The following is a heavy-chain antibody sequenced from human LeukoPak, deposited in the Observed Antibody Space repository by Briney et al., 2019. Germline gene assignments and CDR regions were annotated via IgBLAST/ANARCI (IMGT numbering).Heavy chain of an antibody. Sequence: SVKVSCKAFGGYFSSEAISWVRQAPGQGLEWMGGIIPIFGTANYAQKFQGRVTITTDESTSTAYMEVSSLRSEDTAVYYCGRKAGDCGGNSCYSIDYWGQGTLVTVSS. CDR3: GRKAGDCGGNSCYSIDY. V-gene: IGHV1-69*05. D-gene: IGHD2-15*01. J-gene: IGHJ4*02. CDR2: IIPIFGTA. CDR1: GGYFSSEA.